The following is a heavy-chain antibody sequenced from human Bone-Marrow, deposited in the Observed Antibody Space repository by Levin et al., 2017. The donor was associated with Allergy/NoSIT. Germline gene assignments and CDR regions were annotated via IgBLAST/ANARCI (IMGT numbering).Heavy chain of an antibody. D-gene: IGHD2-21*02. V-gene: IGHV4-59*11. Sequence: SETLSLTCTVSGDSIRSHSWTWVRQTPGKGLEWIAYISYSGTTNYNPSLQSRVTISTDTSKSQFSLKLDSVSAADTAVYYCAQIVGTLTAGSGLYDCNYGMDVWGQGTTVTVS. CDR3: AQIVGTLTAGSGLYDCNYGMDV. CDR2: ISYSGTT. J-gene: IGHJ6*02. CDR1: GDSIRSHS.